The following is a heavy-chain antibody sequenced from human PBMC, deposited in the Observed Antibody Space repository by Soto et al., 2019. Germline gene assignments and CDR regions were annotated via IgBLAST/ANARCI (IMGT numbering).Heavy chain of an antibody. CDR2: MNPNSGNT. D-gene: IGHD6-13*01. V-gene: IGHV1-8*01. CDR1: GYTFTSYD. J-gene: IGHJ6*02. CDR3: ARGTSSSWYWDYYYGMDV. Sequence: GASVKVSCKASGYTFTSYDINCVRQATGQGLEWMGWMNPNSGNTGYAQKFQGRVTMTRNTSISTAYMELSSLRSEDTAVYYCARGTSSSWYWDYYYGMDVWGQGTTVTVSS.